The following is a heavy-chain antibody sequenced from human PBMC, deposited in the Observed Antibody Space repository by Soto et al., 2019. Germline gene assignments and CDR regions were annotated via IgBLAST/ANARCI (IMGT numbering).Heavy chain of an antibody. V-gene: IGHV3-30*18. CDR3: AKDKSAVAVAAPFDY. Sequence: QVQLVESGGGVVQPGRSLRLSCAASGFTFSSYGMHWVRQAPGKGLEWVAGISYDGSNNYYADSVKGRFTISRDNSKNTRYLHMNSLRAEDTAVYYCAKDKSAVAVAAPFDYWGQGPLVTVSS. CDR1: GFTFSSYG. CDR2: ISYDGSNN. D-gene: IGHD6-19*01. J-gene: IGHJ4*02.